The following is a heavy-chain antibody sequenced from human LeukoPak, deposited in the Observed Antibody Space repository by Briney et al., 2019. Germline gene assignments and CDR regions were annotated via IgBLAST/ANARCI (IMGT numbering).Heavy chain of an antibody. V-gene: IGHV4-39*07. CDR1: GGSISSSSYY. CDR2: IYYSGST. J-gene: IGHJ4*02. D-gene: IGHD6-19*01. CDR3: ARGPSRLGYSSGWYCDY. Sequence: SETLSLTCTVSGGSISSSSYYWGWIRQPPGKGLEWIGSIYYSGSTYYNPSLKSRVTISVDTSKNQFSLKLSSVTAADTAVYYCARGPSRLGYSSGWYCDYWGQGTLVTVSS.